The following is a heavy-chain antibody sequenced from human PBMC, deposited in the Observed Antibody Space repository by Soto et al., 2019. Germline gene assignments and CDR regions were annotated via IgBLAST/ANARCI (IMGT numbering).Heavy chain of an antibody. V-gene: IGHV3-15*07. CDR2: IKSKTDGGTT. J-gene: IGHJ4*02. Sequence: GGSLRLSCAASGFTFSNAWMNWVRQAPGKGLEWVGRIKSKTDGGTTDYAAPVKGRFTISRDDSKNTLYLQMNSLKTEDTAVYYCTTLPEDSSGYTDFDYWGQGTLVTVSS. D-gene: IGHD3-22*01. CDR1: GFTFSNAW. CDR3: TTLPEDSSGYTDFDY.